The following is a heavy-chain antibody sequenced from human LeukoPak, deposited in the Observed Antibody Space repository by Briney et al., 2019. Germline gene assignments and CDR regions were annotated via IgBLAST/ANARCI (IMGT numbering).Heavy chain of an antibody. Sequence: GGSLRLSCAASGFTFSSYGMHWVRQAPGKGLEWVAFIRYDGSNKYYADSLKGRFTISRDNAKNSLYLQMNSLRAEDTAVYYCARLTDVVVIPAAPADYWGRGTLVTVSS. V-gene: IGHV3-30*02. CDR2: IRYDGSNK. D-gene: IGHD2-2*01. CDR1: GFTFSSYG. J-gene: IGHJ4*02. CDR3: ARLTDVVVIPAAPADY.